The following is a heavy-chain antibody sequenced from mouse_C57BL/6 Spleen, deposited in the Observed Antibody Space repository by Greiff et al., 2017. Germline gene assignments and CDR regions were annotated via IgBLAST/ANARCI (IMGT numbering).Heavy chain of an antibody. J-gene: IGHJ3*01. CDR3: AKQDMGNYDWFAY. Sequence: QVQLQQSGPGLVQPSQSLSITCTVSGFSLTSYGVHWVRQSPGKGLEWLGVIWRGGSTAYTAAFMSRLSITKDNSKSQVFFKMNSLQADDTAIYYCAKQDMGNYDWFAYWGQGTLVTVSA. V-gene: IGHV2-5*01. CDR1: GFSLTSYG. D-gene: IGHD2-1*01. CDR2: IWRGGST.